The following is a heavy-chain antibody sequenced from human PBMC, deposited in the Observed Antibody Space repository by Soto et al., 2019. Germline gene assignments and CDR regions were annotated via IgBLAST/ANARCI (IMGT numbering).Heavy chain of an antibody. D-gene: IGHD5-18*01. CDR2: IYYSGTS. Sequence: QVHLQESRPGLVKPSQTLSLTCTVSGGSISSGDHYWTWIRQPPGKGLEWIGHIYYSGTSYYNPSLKSRVTISLDTSKNQFSLKLSSVTATDTAVYYWATFRRGFSLKFDPWGQGTLVTGSS. CDR3: ATFRRGFSLKFDP. V-gene: IGHV4-30-4*01. J-gene: IGHJ5*02. CDR1: GGSISSGDHY.